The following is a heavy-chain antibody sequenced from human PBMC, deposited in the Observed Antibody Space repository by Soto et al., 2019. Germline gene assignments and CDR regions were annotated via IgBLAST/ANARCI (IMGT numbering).Heavy chain of an antibody. D-gene: IGHD6-6*01. CDR3: ARGSMAIRILYYYEMDV. CDR2: IIPVFGTT. V-gene: IGHV1-69*13. Sequence: SVKVSYKRSRDSVNTYVLLWVRQAPVQGLQWMGGIIPVFGTTNYAPNFQDRVTISADASTGTVYMELNSLRSEDTAIYYCARGSMAIRILYYYEMDVWGQGTTVTVSS. J-gene: IGHJ6*02. CDR1: RDSVNTYV.